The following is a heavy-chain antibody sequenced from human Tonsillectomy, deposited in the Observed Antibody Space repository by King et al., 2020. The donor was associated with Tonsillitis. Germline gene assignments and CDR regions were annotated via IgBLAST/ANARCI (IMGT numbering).Heavy chain of an antibody. V-gene: IGHV1-69*04. Sequence: QLVQSGAEVKKPGSSVKVSCKASGGTFSSYAISWVRQAPGQGLDWMGRIIPILGIANYAQKFQGRVTITADKSTSTAYMELSSLRSKDTAVYYCARDRPPSGYSYGLGYYYYGMDVWGQGTTVTVSS. D-gene: IGHD5-18*01. CDR1: GGTFSSYA. J-gene: IGHJ6*02. CDR2: IIPILGIA. CDR3: ARDRPPSGYSYGLGYYYYGMDV.